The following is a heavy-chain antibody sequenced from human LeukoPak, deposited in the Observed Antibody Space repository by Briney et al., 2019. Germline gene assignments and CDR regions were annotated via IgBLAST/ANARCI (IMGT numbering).Heavy chain of an antibody. D-gene: IGHD6-6*01. CDR2: INPNSGGT. Sequence: ASVKVSCKAAGCSFTGYYMHWVRQAPGQGLEWMGRINPNSGGTNYAQKFQGRVTMTRDTSISTAYMELSRLRSDDTAVYYCARGGSQLVLRYYYYMVVWGKRTTVTVSS. V-gene: IGHV1-2*02. CDR3: ARGGSQLVLRYYYYMVV. J-gene: IGHJ6*03. CDR1: GCSFTGYY.